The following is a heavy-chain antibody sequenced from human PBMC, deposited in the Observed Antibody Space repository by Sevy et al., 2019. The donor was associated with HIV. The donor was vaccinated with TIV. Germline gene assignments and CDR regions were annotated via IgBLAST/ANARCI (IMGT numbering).Heavy chain of an antibody. J-gene: IGHJ4*02. CDR2: IDTSGGT. CDR3: ARYNFWSGHYDYFHY. Sequence: SETLSLTCSVSGGSISSHYWSWIRQPAGEGLEWIGRIDTSGGTNYNPSLKTRVTMSIDTSKNQFSLRLGSVTAADTAVYYCARYNFWSGHYDYFHYWGPGALVTVSS. D-gene: IGHD3-3*01. CDR1: GGSISSHY. V-gene: IGHV4-4*07.